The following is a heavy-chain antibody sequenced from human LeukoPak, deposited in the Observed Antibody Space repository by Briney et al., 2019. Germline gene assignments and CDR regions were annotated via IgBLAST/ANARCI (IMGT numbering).Heavy chain of an antibody. V-gene: IGHV3-23*01. J-gene: IGHJ3*02. CDR2: ISADGSRT. CDR1: GLTFSNYG. Sequence: GGSRRLSCVGSGLTFSNYGMSWVRQAPGKGLECVSTISADGSRTYYPDSVKGRFTISRDNSKNTLYLQLNSLRADDTAVYYCAKSPSLQAFDIWGQGTMVTVSS. CDR3: AKSPSLQAFDI.